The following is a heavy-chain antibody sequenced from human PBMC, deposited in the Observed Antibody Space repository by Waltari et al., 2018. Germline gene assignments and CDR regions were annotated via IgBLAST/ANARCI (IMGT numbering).Heavy chain of an antibody. CDR1: GFTFTYHW. CDR3: ARDTVIDF. Sequence: EPLGASGGDLVQTGVCLRLSCATSGFTFTYHWSSCVRQAPGKGREWVANIKNEERVKNYLDSVKGRFTISRDNAKNSMDLQMNSLGVDDTAVYYCARDTVIDFWGQGTLVTVSS. CDR2: IKNEERVK. J-gene: IGHJ4*02. D-gene: IGHD2-21*01. V-gene: IGHV3-7*03.